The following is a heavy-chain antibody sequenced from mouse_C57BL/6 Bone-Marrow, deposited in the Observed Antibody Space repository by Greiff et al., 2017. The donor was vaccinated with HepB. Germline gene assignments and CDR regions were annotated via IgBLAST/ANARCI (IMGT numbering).Heavy chain of an antibody. CDR2: INPYNGGT. V-gene: IGHV1-19*01. CDR3: ARLKRAYYYGSSPWFAY. J-gene: IGHJ3*01. Sequence: EVQLQQSGPVLVKPGASVKMSCKASGYTFTDYYMNWVKQSHGKSLEWIGVINPYNGGTSYNQKFKGKATLTVDKSSSTAYMELNSLTSEDSAVYYCARLKRAYYYGSSPWFAYWGQGTLVTVSA. D-gene: IGHD1-1*01. CDR1: GYTFTDYY.